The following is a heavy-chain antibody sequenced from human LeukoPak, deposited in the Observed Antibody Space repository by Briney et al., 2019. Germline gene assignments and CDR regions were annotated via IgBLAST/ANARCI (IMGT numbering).Heavy chain of an antibody. CDR2: IYYSGNT. V-gene: IGHV4-39*07. CDR1: GGSISTSIYY. Sequence: SETLSLTCTVSGGSISTSIYYWDWIRQPPGKGLEWIGNIYYSGNTYYNPSLKSRLTISVDTSKNQFSLKLSSVTAADTAVYYCARVYGGYDFNYYYYYMDVWGKGTTVTISS. D-gene: IGHD5-12*01. J-gene: IGHJ6*03. CDR3: ARVYGGYDFNYYYYYMDV.